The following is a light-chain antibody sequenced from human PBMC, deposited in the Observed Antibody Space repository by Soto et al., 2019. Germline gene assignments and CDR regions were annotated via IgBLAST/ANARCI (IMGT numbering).Light chain of an antibody. CDR2: GAS. V-gene: IGKV3-20*01. Sequence: ETVLTQSPGTLSLSPGERATLSCRASQTVRNSYLAWYQQEPGQAPRLLIYGASSRATGIPDRFSGSGSGTDFTLTISRLEPEDFVVYYCQQYGSSPWTFGKGNKVEIK. J-gene: IGKJ1*01. CDR1: QTVRNSY. CDR3: QQYGSSPWT.